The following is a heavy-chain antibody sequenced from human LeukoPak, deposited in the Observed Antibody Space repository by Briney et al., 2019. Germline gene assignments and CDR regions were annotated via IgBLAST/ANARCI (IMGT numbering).Heavy chain of an antibody. D-gene: IGHD3-10*01. CDR1: GGSISSSSYY. CDR3: ARLMVRGVKTQDY. V-gene: IGHV4-39*01. CDR2: IYYSGST. J-gene: IGHJ4*02. Sequence: PSETLSLTCTVSGGSISSSSYYWGWIRQPPGKGLEGIGSIYYSGSTYYNPSLKSRVTISVDTSKNQFSLKLSSVTAADTAVYYCARLMVRGVKTQDYWGQGTLVTVSS.